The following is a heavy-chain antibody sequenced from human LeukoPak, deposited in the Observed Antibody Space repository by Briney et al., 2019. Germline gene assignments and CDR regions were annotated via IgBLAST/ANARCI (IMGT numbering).Heavy chain of an antibody. CDR2: ISGSGGST. CDR1: GFTFSSYA. J-gene: IGHJ3*02. D-gene: IGHD3-10*01. Sequence: PGGSLRLSCAASGFTFSSYAMSWVRQAPGKGLEWVSAISGSGGSTYYADSVKGRFTISRDNSKNTLYLQMNSLRAEDTAVYYCARVNLRGFYAFDIWGQGTMVTVSS. V-gene: IGHV3-23*01. CDR3: ARVNLRGFYAFDI.